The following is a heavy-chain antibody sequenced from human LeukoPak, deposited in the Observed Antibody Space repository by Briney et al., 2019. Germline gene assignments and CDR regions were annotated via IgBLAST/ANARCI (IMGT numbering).Heavy chain of an antibody. CDR1: GGSFSGYY. V-gene: IGHV4-34*01. Sequence: PSETLSLTCAVYGGSFSGYYWSWIRQPPGKGLEWIGEINHSGSTNYNPSLKSRVTISVDTSKNQFSLRLSSVTAADTAVYYCARSDSSGYFDYWGQGTLVTVSS. CDR3: ARSDSSGYFDY. CDR2: INHSGST. J-gene: IGHJ4*02. D-gene: IGHD3-22*01.